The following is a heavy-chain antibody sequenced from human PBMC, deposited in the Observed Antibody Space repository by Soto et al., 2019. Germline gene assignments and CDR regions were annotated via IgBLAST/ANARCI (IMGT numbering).Heavy chain of an antibody. CDR1: GGSISSYY. J-gene: IGHJ6*03. D-gene: IGHD5-12*01. CDR2: IYYSGST. CDR3: ARLDRYSGYDLISHSDYYYYMDV. Sequence: PSETLSLTCTVSGGSISSYYWSWIRQPPGKGLEWIGYIYYSGSTNYNPPLKSRVTIPVDTSKNQFSLKLSSVTAADTAVYYCARLDRYSGYDLISHSDYYYYMDVWGKGTTVTVSS. V-gene: IGHV4-59*08.